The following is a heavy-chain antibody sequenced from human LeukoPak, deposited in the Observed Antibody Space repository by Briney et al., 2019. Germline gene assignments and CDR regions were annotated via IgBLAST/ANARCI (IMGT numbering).Heavy chain of an antibody. V-gene: IGHV3-21*01. CDR2: IHSSSSYI. Sequence: GGSLRLSCAASGFTFSSYSMNWVRQAPGKGLEWVSSIHSSSSYIYYADSVKGRFTISRDNAKNSLYLQMNSLRAEDTAVYYCASALIAAAGEYFDYWGQGTLVTVSS. D-gene: IGHD6-13*01. J-gene: IGHJ4*02. CDR1: GFTFSSYS. CDR3: ASALIAAAGEYFDY.